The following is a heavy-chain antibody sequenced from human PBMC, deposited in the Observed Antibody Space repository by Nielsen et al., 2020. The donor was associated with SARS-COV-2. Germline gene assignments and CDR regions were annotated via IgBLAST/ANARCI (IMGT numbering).Heavy chain of an antibody. Sequence: ASVKVSCKPSGDTFTTYYMHWVRQAPGQGLEWMGWITAYTGNTNYAQKVQGRVTMTTDTSTSTAYMELSSLRSEDTAVYYCARHLRGYIDYWGQGTLVTVSS. CDR3: ARHLRGYIDY. CDR1: GDTFTTYY. CDR2: ITAYTGNT. V-gene: IGHV1-18*04. J-gene: IGHJ4*02.